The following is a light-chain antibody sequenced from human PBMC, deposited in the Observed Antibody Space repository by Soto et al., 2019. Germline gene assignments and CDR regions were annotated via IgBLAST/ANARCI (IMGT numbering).Light chain of an antibody. CDR2: DVS. CDR1: SSDIGVYNY. Sequence: QSALTQPASVSGSPGQSITISCTGTSSDIGVYNYVSWYQQHPGTAPKLIIYDVSNRPSGISNRFSGSKSGNTASLTISGLQAEDEDDYYCRSYSTSSTLVFGGGTKLTVL. J-gene: IGLJ2*01. CDR3: RSYSTSSTLV. V-gene: IGLV2-14*01.